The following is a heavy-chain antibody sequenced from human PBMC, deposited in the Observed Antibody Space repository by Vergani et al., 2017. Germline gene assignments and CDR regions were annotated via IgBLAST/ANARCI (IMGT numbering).Heavy chain of an antibody. V-gene: IGHV4-38-2*02. CDR3: ARHGGSGNFYHLFDS. CDR1: GFSFSTGGV. D-gene: IGHD3-10*01. CDR2: FHHTGMT. J-gene: IGHJ4*02. Sequence: KESGPTLVKPTQTLTLTCTFSGFSFSTGGVGVGWIRRPPGKGLEWIASFHHTGMTYNNPSLKSRVTISVDTSKNLISLKLNSVTAADTALYYCARHGGSGNFYHLFDSWGQGTLVTVSS.